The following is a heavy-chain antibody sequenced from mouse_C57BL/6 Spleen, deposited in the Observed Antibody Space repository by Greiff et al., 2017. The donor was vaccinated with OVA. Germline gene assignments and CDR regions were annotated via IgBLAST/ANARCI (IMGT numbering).Heavy chain of an antibody. V-gene: IGHV1-69*01. CDR1: GYTFTSYW. D-gene: IGHD2-2*01. J-gene: IGHJ3*01. Sequence: VQLQQPGAELVMPGASVKLSCKASGYTFTSYWMHWVKQRPGQGLEWIGEIDPSDSYTNYNQKFKGKSTLTVDKSSSTAYMQLSSLTSEDSAVYYCARERLRLLAYWGQGTLVTVSA. CDR3: ARERLRLLAY. CDR2: IDPSDSYT.